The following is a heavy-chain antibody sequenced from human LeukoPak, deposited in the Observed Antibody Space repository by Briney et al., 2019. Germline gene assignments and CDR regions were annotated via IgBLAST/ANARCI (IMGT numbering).Heavy chain of an antibody. J-gene: IGHJ4*02. D-gene: IGHD3-22*01. CDR3: ARVSYYDSSGPPHFDY. V-gene: IGHV1-2*02. CDR1: GYTFTGYF. Sequence: ASVKVSCKASGYTFTGYFMRWVRQAPGQGLEWMGWINPNSGGTNYAQKFQGRVTMTRDTSISTAYMELSRLRSDDTAVYYCARVSYYDSSGPPHFDYWGQGTLVTVSS. CDR2: INPNSGGT.